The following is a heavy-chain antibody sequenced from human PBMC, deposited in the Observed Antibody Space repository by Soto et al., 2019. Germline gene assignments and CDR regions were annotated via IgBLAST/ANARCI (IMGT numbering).Heavy chain of an antibody. V-gene: IGHV1-46*01. CDR1: GYTSTPSY. D-gene: IGHD3-22*01. CDR3: ATPRLDSRDHDAFDI. CDR2: ISPRGGST. Sequence: GASVKVSCKASGYTSTPSYIHWVRRAPGQGLEWMGIISPRGGSTKYIEKFQGRVSMTRDMSTSTVHMELSSLRSDDTAVYYCATPRLDSRDHDAFDIWGQGTLVTVSS. J-gene: IGHJ3*02.